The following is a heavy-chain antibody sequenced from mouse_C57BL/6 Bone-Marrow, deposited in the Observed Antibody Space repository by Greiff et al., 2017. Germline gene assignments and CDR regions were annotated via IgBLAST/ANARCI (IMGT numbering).Heavy chain of an antibody. J-gene: IGHJ2*01. CDR3: AREGDYGSSY. CDR1: GFTFSSYA. CDR2: ISDGGSYT. V-gene: IGHV5-4*01. D-gene: IGHD1-1*01. Sequence: EVKLMESGGGLVKPGGSLKLSCAASGFTFSSYAMSWVRQTPEKRLEWVATISDGGSYTYYPDNVKGRFTISRDNAKNNLYLQMSHLKSEDTAMYYGAREGDYGSSYWGQGTTLTVSS.